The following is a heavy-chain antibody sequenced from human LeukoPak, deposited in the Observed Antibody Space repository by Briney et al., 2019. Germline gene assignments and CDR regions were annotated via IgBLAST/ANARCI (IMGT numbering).Heavy chain of an antibody. CDR3: ARGSMAVAGPAWY. J-gene: IGHJ4*02. CDR2: INPSGAGT. Sequence: GASVKVSCKASGYTFTNYYMHWVRQAPGQGLEWMGIINPSGAGTGYAQNFQGRVTMTRDTSPSTVYMELSSLRSEDTAVYYCARGSMAVAGPAWYWGQGTLVTVSS. D-gene: IGHD6-19*01. CDR1: GYTFTNYY. V-gene: IGHV1-46*01.